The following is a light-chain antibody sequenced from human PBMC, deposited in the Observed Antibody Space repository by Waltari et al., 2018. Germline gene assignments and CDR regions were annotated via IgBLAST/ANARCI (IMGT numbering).Light chain of an antibody. CDR2: AAS. J-gene: IGKJ1*01. V-gene: IGKV3-20*01. Sequence: EVVLTQSPGTLSLSPGERATLSCRASQSISKYLVWYQQRPGQAPRLLISAASTRATGIPDRFSGSGFGTDFSLTISRLEPEDFAVYYCQNHERLPATFGQGTRVEIK. CDR3: QNHERLPAT. CDR1: QSISKY.